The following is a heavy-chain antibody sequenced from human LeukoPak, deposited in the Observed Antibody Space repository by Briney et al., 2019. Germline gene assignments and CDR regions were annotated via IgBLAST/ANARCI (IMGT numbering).Heavy chain of an antibody. CDR2: IYYSGST. J-gene: IGHJ4*02. CDR3: ARVDSSGYPIDY. V-gene: IGHV4-59*01. CDR1: GDSISSYY. Sequence: PSETLSLTCTVSGDSISSYYWSWIRQPPGKGLEWIGYIYYSGSTNYNPSLKSRVTISVDTSKDQFSLKLSSVTAADTAVYYCARVDSSGYPIDYWGQGTLVTVSS. D-gene: IGHD3-22*01.